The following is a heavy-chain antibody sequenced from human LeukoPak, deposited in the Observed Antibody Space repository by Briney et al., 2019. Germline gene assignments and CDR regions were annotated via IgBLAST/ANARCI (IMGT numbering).Heavy chain of an antibody. Sequence: SETLSLTCAVYGGSFSGYYWSWIRQPPGKGLEWIGEINHSGSTNYNPSLKSRVTISVDTSKNQFSLKLSSVTAADTAVYYCAGGRAEQWLVINLWVDPWGQGTLVTVSS. J-gene: IGHJ5*02. V-gene: IGHV4-34*01. CDR2: INHSGST. D-gene: IGHD6-19*01. CDR1: GGSFSGYY. CDR3: AGGRAEQWLVINLWVDP.